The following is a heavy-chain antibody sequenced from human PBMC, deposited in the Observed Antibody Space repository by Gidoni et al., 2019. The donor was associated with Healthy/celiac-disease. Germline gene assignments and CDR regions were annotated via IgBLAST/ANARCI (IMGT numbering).Heavy chain of an antibody. CDR1: GGSISSYY. CDR3: ARGGSGDLWFDP. V-gene: IGHV4-59*08. D-gene: IGHD4-17*01. Sequence: QVQLQEPGPGLVKPSAPPSLTCTVSGGSISSYYWSWLRQPPGKGLEWIGYIYYSGSTNYNPSLKSRVTISVDTSKNQFSLKLGSVTAADTAVYYCARGGSGDLWFDPWGQGTLVTVSS. CDR2: IYYSGST. J-gene: IGHJ5*02.